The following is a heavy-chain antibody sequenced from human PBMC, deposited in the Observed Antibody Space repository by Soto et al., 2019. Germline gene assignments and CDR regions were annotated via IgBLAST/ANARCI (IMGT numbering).Heavy chain of an antibody. CDR1: GFTFSSYG. CDR3: ARGGQWLATANFDY. Sequence: QVQLVESGGGVVQPGRSLRLSCAASGFTFSSYGMHWVRQAPGKGLEWVAVIWYDGSNKYYADSVKGRFTISRDNFKNTLYLQMNSLRAEDTAVYYCARGGQWLATANFDYWGQGTLVTVSS. CDR2: IWYDGSNK. D-gene: IGHD6-19*01. V-gene: IGHV3-33*01. J-gene: IGHJ4*02.